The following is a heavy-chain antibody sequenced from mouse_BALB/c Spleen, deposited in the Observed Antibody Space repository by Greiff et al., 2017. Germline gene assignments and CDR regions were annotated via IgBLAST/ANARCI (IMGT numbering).Heavy chain of an antibody. CDR3: AISRYRYDVDYAMDY. CDR2: ISSGSSTI. CDR1: GFTFSSFG. J-gene: IGHJ4*01. D-gene: IGHD2-14*01. Sequence: EVQVVESGGGLVQPGGSRKLSCAASGFTFSSFGMHWVRQAPEKGLEWVAYISSGSSTIYYADTVKGRFTISRDNPKNTLFLQMTSLRSEDTAMYYCAISRYRYDVDYAMDYWGQGTSVTVSS. V-gene: IGHV5-17*02.